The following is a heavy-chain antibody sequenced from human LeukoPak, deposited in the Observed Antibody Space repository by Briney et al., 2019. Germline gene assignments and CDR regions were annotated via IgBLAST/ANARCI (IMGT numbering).Heavy chain of an antibody. J-gene: IGHJ3*02. CDR3: ARKRLSADSYDI. D-gene: IGHD4/OR15-4a*01. CDR2: TYYRSKWYN. Sequence: SQTLSLTCAISGDSVSSNSTAWNWIRQSPSRGLEWLGRTYYRSKWYNDYTVSVKSRITFNPDTSKNQFSLHLNSVTPEDTAVYYCARKRLSADSYDIWGQGTMVTVSS. CDR1: GDSVSSNSTA. V-gene: IGHV6-1*01.